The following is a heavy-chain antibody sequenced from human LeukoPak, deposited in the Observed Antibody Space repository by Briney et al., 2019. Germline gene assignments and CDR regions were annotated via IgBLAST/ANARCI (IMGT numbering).Heavy chain of an antibody. CDR2: ISGSGGDT. CDR3: AKDLGGEGGSGFPGY. Sequence: GGSLRLSCTASGFTFSTYSMTWVRQAPGRGLEWVSAISGSGGDTYYADSVEGRFTISRDNSKNTLCLQMNSLRAEDTAVYYCAKDLGGEGGSGFPGYWGQGTLVTVSS. D-gene: IGHD3-10*01. J-gene: IGHJ4*02. CDR1: GFTFSTYS. V-gene: IGHV3-23*01.